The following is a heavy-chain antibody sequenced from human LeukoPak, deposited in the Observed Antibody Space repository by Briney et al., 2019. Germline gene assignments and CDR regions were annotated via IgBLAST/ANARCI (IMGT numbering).Heavy chain of an antibody. V-gene: IGHV3-23*01. CDR3: AKDLNSYGSSFFDY. CDR2: ISGSGGST. Sequence: PGGSLRLSCAASGFTFSSYAMSWVRQAPGKGLEWVAAISGSGGSTYYADSVKGRFTISRDNSKNTLYLQMNSLRAEDTAVYYCAKDLNSYGSSFFDYWGQGTLVTVSS. CDR1: GFTFSSYA. J-gene: IGHJ4*02. D-gene: IGHD3-10*01.